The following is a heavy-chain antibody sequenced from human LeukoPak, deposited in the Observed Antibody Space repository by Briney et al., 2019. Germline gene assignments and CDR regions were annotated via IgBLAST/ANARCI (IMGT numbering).Heavy chain of an antibody. CDR2: XXXITGTP. J-gene: IGHJ4*02. CDR3: ARDQDFRSGRYRRDFDY. CDR1: GYTFTSFV. V-gene: IGHV7-4-1*02. D-gene: IGHD3-3*01. Sequence: GASVKVSCKASGYTFTSFVINWVRQAPGQGPXXXXXXXXITGTPTYAQGXXXXXVFSLDTSASTAYLEINNLRADDTAVYYCARDQDFRSGRYRRDFDYWGQGTLVTVSS.